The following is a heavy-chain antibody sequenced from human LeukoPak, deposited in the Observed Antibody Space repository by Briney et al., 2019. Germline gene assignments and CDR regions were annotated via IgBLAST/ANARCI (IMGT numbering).Heavy chain of an antibody. D-gene: IGHD2-2*01. V-gene: IGHV4-61*02. CDR2: IYTSGST. J-gene: IGHJ4*02. Sequence: SQTLSLTCTVSGGSISSGSYYWSWIRQPARKGLEWIGRIYTSGSTNYNPSLKSRVTISVDTSKNQFSLKLSSVTAADTAVYYCARDNIVVVPAAITTAPWYFDYWGQGTLVTVSS. CDR1: GGSISSGSYY. CDR3: ARDNIVVVPAAITTAPWYFDY.